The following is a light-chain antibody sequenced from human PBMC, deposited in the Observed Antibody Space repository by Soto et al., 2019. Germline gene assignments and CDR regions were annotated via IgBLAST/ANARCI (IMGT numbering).Light chain of an antibody. J-gene: IGKJ1*01. CDR1: QSVSSYY. CDR2: AAS. V-gene: IGKV3-20*01. CDR3: QQCGSSPWT. Sequence: EIVLTQSPGTLSLSPGGRATLSRRASQSVSSYYLAWYQQKPGQAPRLLIYAASSRATGIPDRFSGGGSGTDFTLTISRLEPEDFAVYYCQQCGSSPWTFGQGTKVDIK.